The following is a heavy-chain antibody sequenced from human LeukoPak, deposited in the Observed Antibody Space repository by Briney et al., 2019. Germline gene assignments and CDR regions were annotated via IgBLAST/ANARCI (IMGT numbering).Heavy chain of an antibody. V-gene: IGHV4-34*01. D-gene: IGHD2-15*01. CDR3: ASLPNCSGGGCFRGSNYFDY. CDR1: GGSFSGYY. J-gene: IGHJ4*02. Sequence: SETLSLTCAVYGGSFSGYYWSWIRQPPGKGLEWIGEINHSGSTNYNPSLKSRVTISVDTSKNQFSLKLNSVTAADTAVYYCASLPNCSGGGCFRGSNYFDYWGQGTLVTVSS. CDR2: INHSGST.